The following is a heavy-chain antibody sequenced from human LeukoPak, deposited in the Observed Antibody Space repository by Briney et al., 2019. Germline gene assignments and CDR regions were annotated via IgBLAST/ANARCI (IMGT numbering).Heavy chain of an antibody. CDR2: ISSSGSTI. Sequence: PGGSLRLSCAASGFTFSSYEMNWVRQAPGKGLEWVSYISSSGSTIYYADSVKGRFTISRDNAKNSLYLQMNSLRAEDTAVYYCASGGGVWPFDYWGQGTLVTVSS. D-gene: IGHD2-21*01. CDR1: GFTFSSYE. CDR3: ASGGGVWPFDY. J-gene: IGHJ4*02. V-gene: IGHV3-48*03.